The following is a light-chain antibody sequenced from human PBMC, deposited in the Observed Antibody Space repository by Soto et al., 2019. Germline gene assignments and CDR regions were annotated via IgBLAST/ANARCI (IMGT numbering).Light chain of an antibody. CDR1: QTVHSRF. CDR2: GAS. CDR3: QHYGRSSWT. J-gene: IGKJ1*01. Sequence: DIALTQSPATLSLSPGERVTLSCRASQTVHSRFVAWYQQKPGQAPRLLIYGASTRATGVPDRFSGSGSGTDFTLTISSLEPEDFAVYFCQHYGRSSWTFGQGTKVEIK. V-gene: IGKV3-20*01.